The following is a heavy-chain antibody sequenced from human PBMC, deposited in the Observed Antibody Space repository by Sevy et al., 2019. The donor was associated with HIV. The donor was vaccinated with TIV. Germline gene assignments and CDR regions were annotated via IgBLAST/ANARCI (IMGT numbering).Heavy chain of an antibody. Sequence: GGSLRLSCAASGFTFDDYAMHWVRQAPGKGLEWVSDISWNSGSIGYADSVKGRFTISRDNAKNSLYLQMNSLRAEDTALYYCAKDILGGGGLGAFDYWGQGTLVTVSS. CDR2: ISWNSGSI. CDR3: AKDILGGGGLGAFDY. V-gene: IGHV3-9*01. CDR1: GFTFDDYA. J-gene: IGHJ4*02. D-gene: IGHD3-10*01.